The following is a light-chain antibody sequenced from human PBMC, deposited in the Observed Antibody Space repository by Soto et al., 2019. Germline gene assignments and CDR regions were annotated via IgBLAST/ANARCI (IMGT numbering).Light chain of an antibody. CDR3: QQYNSYSRT. V-gene: IGKV1-8*01. CDR2: DAS. CDR1: QGISSY. J-gene: IGKJ1*01. Sequence: AIRMTHSPSSLSASTGDRVTITCRASQGISSYLAWYQQKPGKAPKLLIHDASSLQSGVPSRFSGSGSGTEFTLTISSLQPDDFATYYCQQYNSYSRTFGQGTKVDIK.